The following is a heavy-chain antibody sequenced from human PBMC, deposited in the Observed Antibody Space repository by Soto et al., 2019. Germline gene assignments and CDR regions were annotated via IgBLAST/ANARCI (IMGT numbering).Heavy chain of an antibody. CDR3: ARGGGYCSGGSCESLGFY. J-gene: IGHJ4*02. CDR1: GGTFSSYA. Sequence: QVQLVQSGAEVKKPGSSVKVSCKASGGTFSSYAISWVRQAPGQGLEWMGGIIPIFGTANYAQKFQGRVTITADVSTSTAYMELSSLSSEDTAVYYCARGGGYCSGGSCESLGFYWGQGTLVTVSS. V-gene: IGHV1-69*01. CDR2: IIPIFGTA. D-gene: IGHD2-15*01.